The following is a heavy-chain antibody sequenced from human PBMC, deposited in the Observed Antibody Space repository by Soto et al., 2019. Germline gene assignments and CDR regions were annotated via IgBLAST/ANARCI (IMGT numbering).Heavy chain of an antibody. CDR2: IIPIFGTA. CDR3: ARRIGSNEKYSGYDYYYYYGMDV. Sequence: SVKVSCKASGGTFSSYAISWARQAPGQGLEWMGGIIPIFGTANYAQKFQGRVTITADESTSTAYMELSSLRSEDTAVYYCARRIGSNEKYSGYDYYYYYGMDVWGQGTTVTVSS. J-gene: IGHJ6*02. CDR1: GGTFSSYA. V-gene: IGHV1-69*13. D-gene: IGHD5-12*01.